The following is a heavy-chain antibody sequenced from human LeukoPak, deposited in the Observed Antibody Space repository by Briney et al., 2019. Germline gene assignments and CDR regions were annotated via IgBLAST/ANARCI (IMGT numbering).Heavy chain of an antibody. CDR1: GYTFTSYG. CDR3: ARGSGDFWSGYFAYYYYGMDV. D-gene: IGHD3-3*01. CDR2: ISAYNGNT. Sequence: ASVKVSCKASGYTFTSYGISWVRQAPGQGLEWMGWISAYNGNTNYAQMLQGRVTMTTDTSTSTAYMELRSLRSDDTAVYYCARGSGDFWSGYFAYYYYGMDVWGQGTTVTVSS. J-gene: IGHJ6*02. V-gene: IGHV1-18*01.